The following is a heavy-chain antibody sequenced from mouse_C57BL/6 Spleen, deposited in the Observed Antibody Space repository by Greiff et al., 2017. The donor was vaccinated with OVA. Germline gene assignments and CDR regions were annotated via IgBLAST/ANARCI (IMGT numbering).Heavy chain of an antibody. CDR1: GFTFSDYY. CDR2: INYDGSST. V-gene: IGHV5-16*01. Sequence: EVKLVESEGGLVQPGSSMKLSCTASGFTFSDYYMAWVRQVPEKGLEWVANINYDGSSTYYLDSLKSRFIISRDNAKNILYLQMSSLKSEDTATYYCARDRKGGKDYYAMAYWGQGTSVTVSS. CDR3: ARDRKGGKDYYAMAY. D-gene: IGHD1-1*02. J-gene: IGHJ4*01.